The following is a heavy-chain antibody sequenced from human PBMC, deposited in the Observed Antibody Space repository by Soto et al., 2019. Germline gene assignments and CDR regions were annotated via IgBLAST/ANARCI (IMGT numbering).Heavy chain of an antibody. CDR3: AKENVREVTTALYFDY. CDR1: GFTFSSYA. D-gene: IGHD4-17*01. V-gene: IGHV3-23*01. J-gene: IGHJ4*02. Sequence: EVQLLESGGGLVQPGGSLRLSCAASGFTFSSYAMSWVRQAPGKGLEWVSAISGSGGSTYYADSVKGRFTISRDNSKNTLYMQMNSLRAEDTAVYYCAKENVREVTTALYFDYWGQGTLVTVSS. CDR2: ISGSGGST.